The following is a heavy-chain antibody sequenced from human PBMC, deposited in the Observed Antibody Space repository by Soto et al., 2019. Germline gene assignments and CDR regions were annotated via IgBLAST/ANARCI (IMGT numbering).Heavy chain of an antibody. V-gene: IGHV4-39*07. CDR2: IFYSGTT. D-gene: IGHD4-17*01. CDR3: ARSSQSTVTNFDY. Sequence: SETLSLTCTVSGGSISSSSYYWGWIRQPPGKGLEWIGSIFYSGTTYYNPSLKSRVTISVDTSKNQFSLKLSSVTAADTAVYYCARSSQSTVTNFDYWGQGTLVTFSS. J-gene: IGHJ4*02. CDR1: GGSISSSSYY.